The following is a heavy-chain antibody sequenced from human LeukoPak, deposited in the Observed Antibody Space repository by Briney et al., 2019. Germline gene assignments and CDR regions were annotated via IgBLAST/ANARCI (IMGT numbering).Heavy chain of an antibody. D-gene: IGHD3-3*01. Sequence: SETLSLTCAVSGYSISSGYYWGWIRQPPGKGLEWIGSIYHSGSTYYNPSLKSQVTISVDTSKNQFSLKLSSVTAADTAVYYCARGELVLRFLEWFTPFDPWGQGTLVTVSS. J-gene: IGHJ5*02. V-gene: IGHV4-38-2*01. CDR1: GYSISSGYY. CDR2: IYHSGST. CDR3: ARGELVLRFLEWFTPFDP.